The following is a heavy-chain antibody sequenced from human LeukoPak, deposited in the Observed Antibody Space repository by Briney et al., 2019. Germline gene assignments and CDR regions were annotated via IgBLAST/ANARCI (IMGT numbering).Heavy chain of an antibody. CDR2: INPNSGGT. CDR1: GYTFTGYY. CDR3: ARGLKFVYGSGLPGYPLHMDV. D-gene: IGHD3-10*01. V-gene: IGHV1-2*06. Sequence: ASVKVSCKASGYTFTGYYMHWVRQAPGQGLEWMGRINPNSGGTNYAQKFQRRVTMPRDTSISTAYMELSRLRSDDTAVYYCARGLKFVYGSGLPGYPLHMDVWGKGTTVTVSS. J-gene: IGHJ6*03.